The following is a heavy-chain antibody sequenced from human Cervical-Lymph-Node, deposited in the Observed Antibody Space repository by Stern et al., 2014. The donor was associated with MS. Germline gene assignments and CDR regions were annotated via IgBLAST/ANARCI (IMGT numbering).Heavy chain of an antibody. J-gene: IGHJ4*02. CDR2: IHSNGRT. CDR3: ARDVVGYYFDS. D-gene: IGHD2-21*01. Sequence: MQLVESGPGLVKPSETLSLTCSVSGASISNYYWSWIRQPPGKGLEWIAYIHSNGRTNYNPSLKSRVSISIDTSKSQYSLRLTPVTAADTAVYYCARDVVGYYFDSWGQGTLVTVSS. V-gene: IGHV4-59*01. CDR1: GASISNYY.